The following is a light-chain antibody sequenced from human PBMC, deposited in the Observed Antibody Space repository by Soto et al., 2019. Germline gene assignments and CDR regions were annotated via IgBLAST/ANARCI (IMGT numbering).Light chain of an antibody. Sequence: EIVLTQSPGTLSLSPGQRATLSCRASQSVSSTYLAWYQQKPGQAPRLLIYDASTRITGIPARFSGSGSETEFTLTISSLQSEDFAVYYCQQYNDWPRTFGQGTRWIS. CDR3: QQYNDWPRT. V-gene: IGKV3-15*01. CDR1: QSVSSTY. J-gene: IGKJ1*01. CDR2: DAS.